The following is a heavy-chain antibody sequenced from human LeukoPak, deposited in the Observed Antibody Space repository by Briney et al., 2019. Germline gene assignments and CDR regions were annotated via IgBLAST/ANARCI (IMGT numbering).Heavy chain of an antibody. CDR3: ARDRVGVGGNGWEN. CDR2: MNPNSGST. J-gene: IGHJ4*02. V-gene: IGHV1-8*01. Sequence: GASVKVSCKASGYTFTSYDINWGRQTTGHGLEWMGWMNPNSGSTGYVRKFQGRVTMTTNTSIGTAYMELSGLSSDDTGVYYCARDRVGVGGNGWENWGQGTLVTVSS. CDR1: GYTFTSYD. D-gene: IGHD6-19*01.